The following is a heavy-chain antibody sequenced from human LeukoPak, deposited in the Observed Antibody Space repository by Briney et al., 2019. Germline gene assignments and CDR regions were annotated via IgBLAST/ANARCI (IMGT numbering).Heavy chain of an antibody. V-gene: IGHV3-30*04. D-gene: IGHD3-22*01. CDR1: GFTFSSYA. Sequence: GGSLRLSCAASGFTFSSYAMHWVRQAPGKGLEWVAVISYDGSNKYYADSVKGRFTISRDNSKNTLYLQMNSLRAEDTAVYYCATAQDGWLKDYWGQGTLVTVSS. CDR3: ATAQDGWLKDY. J-gene: IGHJ4*02. CDR2: ISYDGSNK.